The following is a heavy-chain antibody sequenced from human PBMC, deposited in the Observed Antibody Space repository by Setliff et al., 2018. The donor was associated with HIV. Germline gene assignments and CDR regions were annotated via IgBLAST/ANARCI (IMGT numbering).Heavy chain of an antibody. J-gene: IGHJ4*02. V-gene: IGHV1-69*13. Sequence: SVKVSCKASGGTFSSYAISWVRQTPGQGLEWMGGIIAISGTPNYAQKFQGRVTITADESTSTAYMELSSLRSEDTAVYYCARGGSGSPFDYWGQGTLVTVSS. CDR1: GGTFSSYA. CDR3: ARGGSGSPFDY. D-gene: IGHD1-26*01. CDR2: IIAISGTP.